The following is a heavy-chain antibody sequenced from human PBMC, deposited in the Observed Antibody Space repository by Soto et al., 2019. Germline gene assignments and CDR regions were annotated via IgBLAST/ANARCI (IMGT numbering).Heavy chain of an antibody. J-gene: IGHJ6*02. CDR1: GYTFSSNA. CDR3: ARATYTSGGSPTFAMDV. D-gene: IGHD3-10*01. CDR2: INGGNGYA. V-gene: IGHV1-3*01. Sequence: ASVKVSCKASGYTFSSNAIHWVRQAPGQELEWMGWINGGNGYAKYSQNLQDRVTLTRDASASTTYMELSSLRSEDTANFYCARATYTSGGSPTFAMDVWGQGTTVTVSS.